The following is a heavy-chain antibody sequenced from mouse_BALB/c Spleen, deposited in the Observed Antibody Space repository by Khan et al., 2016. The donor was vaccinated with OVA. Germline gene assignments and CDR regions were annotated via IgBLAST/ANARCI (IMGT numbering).Heavy chain of an antibody. Sequence: QVQLQQSGAELAKPGASVKMSCKASAYTFTSYWMHWIKQRPGQVLEWIGYINPTPGYTDSNQKFKDKATLTADKSSSTAYMQLSSLTSDDSAVYYCARDRIDYWGQGTALTVSS. V-gene: IGHV1-7*01. J-gene: IGHJ2*01. CDR3: ARDRIDY. CDR2: INPTPGYT. CDR1: AYTFTSYW.